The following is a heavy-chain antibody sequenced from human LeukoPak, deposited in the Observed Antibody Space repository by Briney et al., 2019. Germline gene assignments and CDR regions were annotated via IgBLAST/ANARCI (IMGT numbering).Heavy chain of an antibody. J-gene: IGHJ4*02. CDR2: INPKSGGT. CDR3: ARELAVASTCDY. Sequence: GASVKVSCKASGYTFTAYYIHWVRQAPGLGLEWMGWINPKSGGTNYAQKFQGRVTMTRDTSISTAYMELSRLRSDDTAVYYCARELAVASTCDYWGQGTLVTVSS. CDR1: GYTFTAYY. V-gene: IGHV1-2*02. D-gene: IGHD6-19*01.